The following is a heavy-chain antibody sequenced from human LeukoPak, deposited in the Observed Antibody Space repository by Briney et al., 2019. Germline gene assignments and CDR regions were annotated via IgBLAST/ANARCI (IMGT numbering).Heavy chain of an antibody. V-gene: IGHV3-21*01. Sequence: GGSLRLSCAASGFTFSSYSMNWVRQAPRKGLEWVSSISSSSSYIYYADSVKGRFTISRDNAKNSLYLQVNSLRAEDTAVYYCARDDDSSGYPADWGQGTLVTVSS. J-gene: IGHJ4*02. CDR2: ISSSSSYI. D-gene: IGHD3-22*01. CDR3: ARDDDSSGYPAD. CDR1: GFTFSSYS.